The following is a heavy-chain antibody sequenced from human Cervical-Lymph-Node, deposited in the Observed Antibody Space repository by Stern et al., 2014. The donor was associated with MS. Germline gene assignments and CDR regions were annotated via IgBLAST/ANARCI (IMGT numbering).Heavy chain of an antibody. CDR2: IYPDDSDA. CDR1: GYNFARYW. J-gene: IGHJ4*02. D-gene: IGHD3-10*01. Sequence: VQLVQSGAEVKKPGESLKISCKGSGYNFARYWIGWVRQVPGKGLEWMGIIYPDDSDARCSPSFQGQVKMSADKSIGTAYLQWSSLKASDTAFYFCARKGTYGLDYWGQGALVTVSS. CDR3: ARKGTYGLDY. V-gene: IGHV5-51*01.